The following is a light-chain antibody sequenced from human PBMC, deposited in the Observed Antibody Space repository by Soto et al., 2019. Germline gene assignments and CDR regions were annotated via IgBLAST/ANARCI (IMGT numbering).Light chain of an antibody. CDR2: DVS. Sequence: QSALTQPASVSGSPGQSITISCTGTSSDVGGYNYVSWYQQHPGKAPKLMIYDVSNRPSGVSNRFSGSKSGNTASLTISGLQAEDEADYYCISYTSSSTLVFGGGTKLTAL. CDR1: SSDVGGYNY. CDR3: ISYTSSSTLV. J-gene: IGLJ2*01. V-gene: IGLV2-14*01.